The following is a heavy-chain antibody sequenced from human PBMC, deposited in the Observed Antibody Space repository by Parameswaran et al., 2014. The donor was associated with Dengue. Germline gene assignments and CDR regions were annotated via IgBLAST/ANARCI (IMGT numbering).Heavy chain of an antibody. D-gene: IGHD6-13*01. Sequence: VRQMPGKGLEWVSVIYSGGSTYYADSVKGRFTISRDNSKNTLYLQMNSLRAEDTAVYYCARARGAAGTLHNYYYYYGMDVWGQGTTVTVSS. CDR2: IYSGGST. J-gene: IGHJ6*02. CDR3: ARARGAAGTLHNYYYYYGMDV. V-gene: IGHV3-53*01.